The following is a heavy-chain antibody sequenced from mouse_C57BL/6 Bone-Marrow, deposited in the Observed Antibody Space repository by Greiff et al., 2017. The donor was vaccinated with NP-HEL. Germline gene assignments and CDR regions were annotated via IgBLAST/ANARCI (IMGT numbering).Heavy chain of an antibody. Sequence: QVQLKQPGAELVKPGASVKMSCKASGYTFTSYWITWVKQRPGQGLEWIGDIYPGSGSTNYNEKFKSKATLTVDTSSSTAYMQLSSLTSEDSAVYYCARRGYGSSLYYFDYWGQGTTLTVSS. CDR2: IYPGSGST. CDR3: ARRGYGSSLYYFDY. D-gene: IGHD1-1*01. V-gene: IGHV1-55*01. J-gene: IGHJ2*01. CDR1: GYTFTSYW.